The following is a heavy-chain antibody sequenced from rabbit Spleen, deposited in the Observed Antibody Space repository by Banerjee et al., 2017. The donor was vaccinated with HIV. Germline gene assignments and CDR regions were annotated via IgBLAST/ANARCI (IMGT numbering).Heavy chain of an antibody. V-gene: IGHV1S40*01. D-gene: IGHD1-1*01. CDR2: IDTNDGDT. CDR3: ARDLVAVIGWNFNL. J-gene: IGHJ4*01. Sequence: QSLEESGGDLVKPGASLTLTCIASGVSFSGNSYMCWVRQAPGKGLEWIACIDTNDGDTDYANWPKGRFTISKTSSTTVTLQMTSLTAADTATYFCARDLVAVIGWNFNLWGPGTLVTVS. CDR1: GVSFSGNSY.